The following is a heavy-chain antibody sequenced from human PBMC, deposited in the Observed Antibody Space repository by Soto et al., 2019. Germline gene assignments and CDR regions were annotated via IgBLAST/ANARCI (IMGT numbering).Heavy chain of an antibody. Sequence: ASVKVSCKASGYTFTGYYMHWVRQAPGQGLEWMGWINPNSGGTNYAQKFQGWVTMTRDTSISTAYMELSRLRSDDTAVYYCARGRPSARPSRYYYGMDVWGQGTTVTVSS. J-gene: IGHJ6*02. D-gene: IGHD6-6*01. V-gene: IGHV1-2*04. CDR2: INPNSGGT. CDR1: GYTFTGYY. CDR3: ARGRPSARPSRYYYGMDV.